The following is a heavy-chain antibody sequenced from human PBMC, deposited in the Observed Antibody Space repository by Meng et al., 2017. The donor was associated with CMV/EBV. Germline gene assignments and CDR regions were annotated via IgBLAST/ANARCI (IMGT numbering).Heavy chain of an antibody. J-gene: IGHJ3*02. Sequence: LSLTCAASGFTFSSYDMHWVRQATGKGLEWVSAIGTAGDTYYPGSVKGRFTISRENAKNSLYLQMNSLRAGDTAVYYCARGGPLRGFDIWGQGTMVTVSS. CDR3: ARGGPLRGFDI. D-gene: IGHD3-16*01. V-gene: IGHV3-13*01. CDR2: IGTAGDT. CDR1: GFTFSSYD.